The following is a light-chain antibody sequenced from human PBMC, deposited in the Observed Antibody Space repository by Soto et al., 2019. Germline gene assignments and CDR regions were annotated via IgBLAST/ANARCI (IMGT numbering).Light chain of an antibody. J-gene: IGKJ1*01. CDR3: QTYDKAPWT. CDR2: AAS. Sequence: DIQMTQSPSSLSAPVGDRVTITCRASRGIYTHLAWYQQKPGNAPKLLIYAASTLQSGVPSRFSASGSGTDFILTISALQSEDVGTYFCQTYDKAPWTFGPGTRV. V-gene: IGKV1-27*01. CDR1: RGIYTH.